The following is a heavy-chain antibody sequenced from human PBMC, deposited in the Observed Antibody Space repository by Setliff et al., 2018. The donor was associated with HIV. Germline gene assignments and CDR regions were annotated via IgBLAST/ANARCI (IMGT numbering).Heavy chain of an antibody. D-gene: IGHD2-21*02. Sequence: SVKVSCKASGGTFSSYSITWVRQAPGQGLEWVGGIIPIFGTTNYAQNFQGRVTISADESTSTAYMELSSLRSEDTAVYYCARGRHAVVVTALGHDSWGQGTRVTVAS. V-gene: IGHV1-69*13. J-gene: IGHJ5*02. CDR1: GGTFSSYS. CDR2: IIPIFGTT. CDR3: ARGRHAVVVTALGHDS.